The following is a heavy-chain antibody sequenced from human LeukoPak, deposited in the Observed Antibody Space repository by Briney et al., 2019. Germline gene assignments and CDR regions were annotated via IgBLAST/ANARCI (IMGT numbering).Heavy chain of an antibody. Sequence: FGTANYAQKFQGRVTITTDESTSTACMELSSLRSEDTAVYYCARVVLGYCSSTSCYHMDVWGKGTTVTVSS. J-gene: IGHJ6*03. V-gene: IGHV1-69*05. CDR3: ARVVLGYCSSTSCYHMDV. CDR2: FGTA. D-gene: IGHD2-2*01.